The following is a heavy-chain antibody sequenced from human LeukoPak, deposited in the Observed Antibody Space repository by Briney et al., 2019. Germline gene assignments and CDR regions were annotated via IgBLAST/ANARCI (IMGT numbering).Heavy chain of an antibody. CDR3: ARRRYYDGSGYLE. Sequence: NASETLSLTCSVSGDSVSRSDSYWDWIRQPPGKGLEWIGTIYYSGRTYYSPSLKSRVTMSVDPSNNQFSLTLRPVTAADTAVYYCARRRYYDGSGYLEWGRGTLLSVSS. V-gene: IGHV4-39*01. CDR1: GDSVSRSDSY. CDR2: IYYSGRT. D-gene: IGHD3-22*01. J-gene: IGHJ1*01.